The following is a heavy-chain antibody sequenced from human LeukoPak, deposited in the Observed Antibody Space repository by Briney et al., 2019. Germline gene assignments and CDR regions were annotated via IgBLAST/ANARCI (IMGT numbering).Heavy chain of an antibody. J-gene: IGHJ5*02. V-gene: IGHV1-69*04. Sequence: SVKVSCKASGGTFSSYAISWVRQAPGQGLEWMGRITPILGIANYAQEFQGRVTITADKSTSTAYMELSSLRAEDTAVYYCARAPYDILTGLGWFDPWGQGTLVTVSS. D-gene: IGHD3-9*01. CDR2: ITPILGIA. CDR3: ARAPYDILTGLGWFDP. CDR1: GGTFSSYA.